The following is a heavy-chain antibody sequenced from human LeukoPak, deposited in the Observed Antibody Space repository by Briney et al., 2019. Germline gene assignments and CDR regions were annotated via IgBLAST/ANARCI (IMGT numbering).Heavy chain of an antibody. CDR2: ISSSSSYI. V-gene: IGHV3-21*01. J-gene: IGHJ4*02. CDR1: GFTFSSYS. CDR3: ARKTARGARGGLDY. D-gene: IGHD6-6*01. Sequence: GGSLRLSCAASGFTFSSYSMNWVRQAPGKGLEWVSSISSSSSYIYYADSVKGRFTISRDNAKNSLYLQMNSLRAEDTAVYYCARKTARGARGGLDYWGQGTLVTVSS.